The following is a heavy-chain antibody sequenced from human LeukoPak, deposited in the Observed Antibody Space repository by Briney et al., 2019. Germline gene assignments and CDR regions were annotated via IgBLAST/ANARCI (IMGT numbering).Heavy chain of an antibody. V-gene: IGHV4-59*01. D-gene: IGHD2-21*01. CDR2: IPYSWNT. Sequence: SATLTLTCTVSGGSITTNYWSWLRQPPGMGLEWIGYIPYSWNTNNNPSLKGRVTISVDTSRNQFSLKLSSVTAADTAVYYCVKWQYCGNNCYFSAFDMWGQGTVVTVSS. CDR3: VKWQYCGNNCYFSAFDM. CDR1: GGSITTNY. J-gene: IGHJ3*02.